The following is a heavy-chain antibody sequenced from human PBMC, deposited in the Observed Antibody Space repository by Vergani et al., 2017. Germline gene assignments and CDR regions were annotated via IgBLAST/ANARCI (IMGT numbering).Heavy chain of an antibody. CDR3: ASLGIAAPYYYYYGMDV. Sequence: QVQLQQWGAGLLKPSETLSLTCAVYGGSFSGYYWSWIRQPPGKGLEWIGEINHSGSTNYNPSLKSRVTISVDTSKNQFSLKLSSVTAADTAVYYCASLGIAAPYYYYYGMDVWGQGTTVTVSS. CDR2: INHSGST. D-gene: IGHD6-13*01. CDR1: GGSFSGYY. V-gene: IGHV4-34*01. J-gene: IGHJ6*02.